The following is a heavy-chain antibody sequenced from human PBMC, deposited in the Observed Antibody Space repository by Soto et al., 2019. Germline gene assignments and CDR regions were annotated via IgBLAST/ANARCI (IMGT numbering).Heavy chain of an antibody. Sequence: SETLSLTCTVSGGSISSYRWSWIRQPAGKGLEWIGRLNTYGNTHYNPSLKSRVTVSVDTSRNQFFLTLRSVTAADTAVYYCARHDDFWSGSLPGDYWGQGTLVTVSS. D-gene: IGHD3-3*01. CDR1: GGSISSYR. V-gene: IGHV4-4*07. CDR3: ARHDDFWSGSLPGDY. J-gene: IGHJ4*02. CDR2: LNTYGNT.